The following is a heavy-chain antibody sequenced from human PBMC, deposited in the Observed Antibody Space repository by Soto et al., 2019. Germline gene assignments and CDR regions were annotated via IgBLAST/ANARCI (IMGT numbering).Heavy chain of an antibody. V-gene: IGHV4-30-2*01. CDR2: IYHSGYT. Sequence: SETLSLTCAVSGGSISSGGYAWNWIRQPPGKGLEWIGYIYHSGYTSYNPSLKNRVTISVDKSKHQFSLTLSFVTAADTVVYYCARDSLTGNHFDPWGQGTQVTVSS. D-gene: IGHD3-16*01. CDR1: GGSISSGGYA. CDR3: ARDSLTGNHFDP. J-gene: IGHJ5*02.